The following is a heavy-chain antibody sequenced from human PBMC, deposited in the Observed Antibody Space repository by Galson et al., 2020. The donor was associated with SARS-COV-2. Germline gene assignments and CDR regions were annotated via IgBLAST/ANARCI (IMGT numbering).Heavy chain of an antibody. CDR1: GFTFSSYG. CDR3: AREQQLVRGFDY. V-gene: IGHV3-30*02. J-gene: IGHJ4*02. CDR2: IRYDGSNK. Sequence: GGSLRLSCAASGFTFSSYGMHWVRQAPGKGLEWMAFIRYDGSNKYYADSVKGRFTISRDNSKNTVSLQMNSLRPEDTAVYYCAREQQLVRGFDYWGQGTLVTVSS. D-gene: IGHD6-13*01.